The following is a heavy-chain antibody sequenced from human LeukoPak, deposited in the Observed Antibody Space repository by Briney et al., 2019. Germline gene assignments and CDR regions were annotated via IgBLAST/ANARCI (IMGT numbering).Heavy chain of an antibody. CDR2: INTNTGNP. CDR3: AREVRAFDY. Sequence: ASVKVSCKASGYTFTSYGISWVRQAPGQGLEWMGWINTNTGNPTYAQDFTGRFVFSLDTSVSTAYLQISSLKAEDTAVYYCAREVRAFDYWGQGTLVTVSS. CDR1: GYTFTSYG. V-gene: IGHV7-4-1*02. D-gene: IGHD4-11*01. J-gene: IGHJ4*02.